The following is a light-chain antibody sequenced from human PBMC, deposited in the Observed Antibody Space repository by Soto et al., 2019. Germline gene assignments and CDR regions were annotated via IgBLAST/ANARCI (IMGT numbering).Light chain of an antibody. CDR3: QHPRGT. CDR1: QSISSW. J-gene: IGKJ4*01. V-gene: IGKV1-5*03. CDR2: KAS. Sequence: DIQMTQSPSTLSASVGDRVTITCRASQSISSWLAWYQQKPGKAPKLLIYKASSLESGVPSRFSGSGSGTEFTLTISSLQPDDFATYYCQHPRGTFGGGTKVEIK.